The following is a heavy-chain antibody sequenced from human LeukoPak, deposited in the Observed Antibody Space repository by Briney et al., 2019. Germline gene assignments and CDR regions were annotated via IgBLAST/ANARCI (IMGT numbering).Heavy chain of an antibody. Sequence: ASVKVSCKASGYTFTSYYVHWVRQAPGQGLEWMGIINPSGGSTSYAQKFQGRVTMTRDTSTSTVYMELSSLRSEDTAVYYCARGGDYGDYSGYYGMDVWGQGTTVTVSS. J-gene: IGHJ6*02. V-gene: IGHV1-46*01. CDR2: INPSGGST. CDR1: GYTFTSYY. CDR3: ARGGDYGDYSGYYGMDV. D-gene: IGHD4-17*01.